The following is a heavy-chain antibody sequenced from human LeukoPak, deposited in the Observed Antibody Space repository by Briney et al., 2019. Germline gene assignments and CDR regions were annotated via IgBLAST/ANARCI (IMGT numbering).Heavy chain of an antibody. V-gene: IGHV3-15*01. CDR2: IKSKTDGGTT. CDR1: GFTFSNAW. D-gene: IGHD3-22*01. J-gene: IGHJ4*02. Sequence: GGSLRLSCAASGFTFSNAWMSWVRQAPGKGLEWVGRIKSKTDGGTTDYAAPVKGRFTISRDDSKNTLYLQMNSLETEDTAVYYCTTAGMTYYYDSSGYYYADYWGQGTLVTVSS. CDR3: TTAGMTYYYDSSGYYYADY.